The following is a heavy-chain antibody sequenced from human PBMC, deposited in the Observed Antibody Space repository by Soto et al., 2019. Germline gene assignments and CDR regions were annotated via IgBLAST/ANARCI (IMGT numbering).Heavy chain of an antibody. Sequence: QVQLVQSGAEVKRPGSSVRVSCKASEDTFDSYAISWVRQAPGQGLDWMGGVIPFFNTPNYAKKLQGRVTITADESTSTAYMELSSLRAEDTAMYYCSAESAYGENPLAFHYWGQGTLDTGSS. D-gene: IGHD2-21*01. CDR2: VIPFFNTP. CDR3: SAESAYGENPLAFHY. V-gene: IGHV1-69*01. CDR1: EDTFDSYA. J-gene: IGHJ1*01.